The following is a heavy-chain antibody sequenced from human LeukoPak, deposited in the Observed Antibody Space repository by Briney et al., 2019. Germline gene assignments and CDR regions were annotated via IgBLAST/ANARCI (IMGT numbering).Heavy chain of an antibody. CDR3: AKDTLVSVVPAASDY. D-gene: IGHD2-2*01. CDR1: GFTFSSYA. CDR2: ISGSGGST. J-gene: IGHJ4*02. V-gene: IGHV3-23*01. Sequence: GGSLRLSCAASGFTFSSYAMSWVRQAPGKGLEWVPAISGSGGSTYYADSVKGRFTISRDNSKNTLYLQMNSLRAEDTAVYYCAKDTLVSVVPAASDYWGQGTLVTVSS.